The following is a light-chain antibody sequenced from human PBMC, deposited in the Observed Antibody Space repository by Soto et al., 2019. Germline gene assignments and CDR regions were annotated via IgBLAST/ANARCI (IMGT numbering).Light chain of an antibody. V-gene: IGKV1-9*01. CDR3: QQLNSYPLT. J-gene: IGKJ4*01. CDR1: QGISSY. Sequence: IQFTQSPSSLSASVGDRVTITCRASQGISSYLAWYQQKPGKAPKLLIYAASTLQSGVPSRFSGSGSGTDFTLTISSLQPEDFATYYCQQLNSYPLTFGGGTRWMSN. CDR2: AAS.